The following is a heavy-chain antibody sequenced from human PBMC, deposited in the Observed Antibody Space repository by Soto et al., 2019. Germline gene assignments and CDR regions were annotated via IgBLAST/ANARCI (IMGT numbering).Heavy chain of an antibody. D-gene: IGHD6-13*01. CDR1: GFTFGNYA. CDR2: ITGIDGRT. V-gene: IGHV3-23*01. CDR3: AKDPPSERMQPDYGMDV. Sequence: VGSLRLSCVVSGFTFGNYAMSWVRQAPGKGLEWVSSITGIDGRTYYADSVKGRFTISRDNPKNTLYLQMNSLRVEDTAVYYCAKDPPSERMQPDYGMDVWGQGTTVTVSS. J-gene: IGHJ6*02.